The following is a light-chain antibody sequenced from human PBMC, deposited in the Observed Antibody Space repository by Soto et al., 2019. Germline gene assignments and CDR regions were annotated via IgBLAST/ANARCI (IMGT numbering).Light chain of an antibody. CDR2: EGS. V-gene: IGLV2-23*01. Sequence: QSVLTQPASVSGSPGQSITISCTGTSSDVGSYKSVSWYQQHPGKAPKLMIYEGSKRPSGVSNRFSGSKSGNTASLTISGLQAEDEADYYCCSYADSSTYLFGTGTKVTVL. CDR1: SSDVGSYKS. J-gene: IGLJ1*01. CDR3: CSYADSSTYL.